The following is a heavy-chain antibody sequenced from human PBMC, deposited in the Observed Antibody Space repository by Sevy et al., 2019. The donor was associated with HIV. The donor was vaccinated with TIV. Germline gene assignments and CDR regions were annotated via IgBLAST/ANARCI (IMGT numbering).Heavy chain of an antibody. CDR3: ARALDRYYYYYGMHV. V-gene: IGHV3-30-3*01. J-gene: IGHJ6*02. D-gene: IGHD3-22*01. CDR2: ISYDGSNK. CDR1: GFTFSSYA. Sequence: GGSLRLSCAASGFTFSSYAMHWVRQAPGKGLEWVAVISYDGSNKYYTDSVKGRFTISRDNSKNTLYLQMNSLRAEDTAVYYCARALDRYYYYYGMHVWGQGTTVTVSS.